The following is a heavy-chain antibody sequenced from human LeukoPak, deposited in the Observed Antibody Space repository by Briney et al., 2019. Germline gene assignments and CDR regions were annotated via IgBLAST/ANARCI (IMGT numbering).Heavy chain of an antibody. CDR2: ISSNGGST. V-gene: IGHV3-64*01. J-gene: IGHJ4*02. CDR1: GFTFSSYA. CDR3: ARDSRDHSTAQIDY. Sequence: GGSLRLSCAASGFTFSSYAMHWVRQAPGKGLEYVSAISSNGGSTYYANSVKGRFTISRDNSKNTLYLQMGSLRAEDMAVYYCARDSRDHSTAQIDYWGQGTLVTVSS. D-gene: IGHD4-17*01.